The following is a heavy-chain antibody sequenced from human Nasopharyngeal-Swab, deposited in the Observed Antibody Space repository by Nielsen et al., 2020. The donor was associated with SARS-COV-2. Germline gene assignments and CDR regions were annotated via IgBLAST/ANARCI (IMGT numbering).Heavy chain of an antibody. V-gene: IGHV1-69*04. Sequence: SVKVSCKASGGTFSSYAISWVRQAPGQGLEWMGRIILILGIANYAQKFQGRVTITADKSTSTAYMELSSLRSEDTAVYYCARDYGDYDNNAFDIWGQGTMVTVSS. CDR2: IILILGIA. CDR1: GGTFSSYA. D-gene: IGHD4-17*01. J-gene: IGHJ3*02. CDR3: ARDYGDYDNNAFDI.